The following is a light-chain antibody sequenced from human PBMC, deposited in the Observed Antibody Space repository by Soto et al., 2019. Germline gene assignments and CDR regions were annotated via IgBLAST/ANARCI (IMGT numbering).Light chain of an antibody. V-gene: IGLV2-8*01. Sequence: QSALTQPPSASGSPGQSVTISCTGTSSDVGGYNYVSWYQQHPGKAPKLMISEVSNRPSGVPDRFSGPKSGNTASLTVSGLQAEDEAYYHPRTFARHNNWVFGGGTKLTVL. CDR1: SSDVGGYNY. CDR2: EVS. CDR3: RTFARHNNWV. J-gene: IGLJ3*02.